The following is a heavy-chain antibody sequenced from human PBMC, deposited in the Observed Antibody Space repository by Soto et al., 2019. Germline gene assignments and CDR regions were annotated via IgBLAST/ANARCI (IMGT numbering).Heavy chain of an antibody. Sequence: GGSLRLSCAASGFTFSSYGMHWVRQAPGKGLEWVAVISYDGSNKYYADSVKGRFTISRDNSKNTLYLQMNSLRAEDTAVYYCAKAPSDHGDYVGFWDYYYYGMDVWGQGTTVTVSS. CDR3: AKAPSDHGDYVGFWDYYYYGMDV. CDR1: GFTFSSYG. J-gene: IGHJ6*02. D-gene: IGHD4-17*01. V-gene: IGHV3-30*18. CDR2: ISYDGSNK.